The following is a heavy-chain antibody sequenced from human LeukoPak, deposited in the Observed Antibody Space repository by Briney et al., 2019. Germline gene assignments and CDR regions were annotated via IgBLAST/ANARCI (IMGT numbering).Heavy chain of an antibody. D-gene: IGHD3-22*01. CDR3: ARGDYDSLQGAFDI. J-gene: IGHJ3*02. Sequence: SETLSLTCTVSGGSISSSSYYWGWIRQPPGQGLEWIGSIYYSGSTYYNPSLKSRVTISVDTSKNQFSLKLSSVTAADTAVYYCARGDYDSLQGAFDIWGQGTMVTVSS. CDR1: GGSISSSSYY. CDR2: IYYSGST. V-gene: IGHV4-39*07.